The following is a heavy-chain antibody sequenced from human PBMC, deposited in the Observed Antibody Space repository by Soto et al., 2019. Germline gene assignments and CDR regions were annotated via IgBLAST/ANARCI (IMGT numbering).Heavy chain of an antibody. CDR3: AHMTTVVTPGYFDY. CDR2: IYWDDDK. CDR1: GFSLSTSGVG. V-gene: IGHV2-5*02. D-gene: IGHD4-17*01. J-gene: IGHJ4*02. Sequence: QITLKESGPTLVKPTQTLTLTCTFSGFSLSTSGVGVGWIRQRPGKALEWLALIYWDDDKRYSPSLKSRLTINKDTSKKQVVLTMTNMDPVDTATYHCAHMTTVVTPGYFDYGGQGTLVTVSS.